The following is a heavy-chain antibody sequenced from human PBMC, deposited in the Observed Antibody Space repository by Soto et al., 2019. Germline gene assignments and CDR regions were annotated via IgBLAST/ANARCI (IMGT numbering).Heavy chain of an antibody. CDR2: VKYDGTIT. CDR1: GFPFSSYW. Sequence: EVQLVESGGGSVQPGESLSLSCAASGFPFSSYWIHWVRQAPGKGLVWVSRVKYDGTITNYADSLRGRLTISRDNAKNTVSLQMNSLRVEDTAVYYCARGAQGGNYGDVWGKGTRVTVSS. J-gene: IGHJ6*04. D-gene: IGHD3-16*01. CDR3: ARGAQGGNYGDV. V-gene: IGHV3-74*01.